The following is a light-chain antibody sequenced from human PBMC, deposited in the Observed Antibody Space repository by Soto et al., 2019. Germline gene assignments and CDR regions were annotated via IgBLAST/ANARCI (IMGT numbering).Light chain of an antibody. V-gene: IGLV2-8*01. CDR3: SSYAASNNFYFV. J-gene: IGLJ3*02. CDR1: SRDAGGYNY. Sequence: QSVLTQPPAASGSPGQSVTISCTGTSRDAGGYNYVSWYQQYPGRAPKLMIYEVTKRPSGVPDRFSGSKSGNTASLTVSGLQAEDEADYYCSSYAASNNFYFVFGGGTKLTVL. CDR2: EVT.